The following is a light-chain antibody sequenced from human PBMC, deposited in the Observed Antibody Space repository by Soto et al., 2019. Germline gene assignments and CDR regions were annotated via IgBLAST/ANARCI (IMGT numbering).Light chain of an antibody. Sequence: QSVLTQPPSVSGAPGQRVTISCTGSLSNIGAGYDVHWYQQLPGTAPKLLIYGNSNRPSGVPDRFSGSKSGTSASLAITGLQAEDEADYYCQSYDSSLSGFYVFGTGTKLTVL. CDR3: QSYDSSLSGFYV. J-gene: IGLJ1*01. CDR2: GNS. V-gene: IGLV1-40*01. CDR1: LSNIGAGYD.